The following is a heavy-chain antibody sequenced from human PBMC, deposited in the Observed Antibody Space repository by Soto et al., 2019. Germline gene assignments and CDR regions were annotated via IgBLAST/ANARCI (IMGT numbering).Heavy chain of an antibody. J-gene: IGHJ6*02. Sequence: SVKVSCKASGGTFSSYAISWVRQAPGQGLEWMGGIIPTFGTANYAQKFQGRVTITADESTSTAHMELSSLRSEDTAVYYCARLAVTAMAAYYYYGMDVWGQGTTVTVSS. CDR2: IIPTFGTA. V-gene: IGHV1-69*13. D-gene: IGHD5-18*01. CDR3: ARLAVTAMAAYYYYGMDV. CDR1: GGTFSSYA.